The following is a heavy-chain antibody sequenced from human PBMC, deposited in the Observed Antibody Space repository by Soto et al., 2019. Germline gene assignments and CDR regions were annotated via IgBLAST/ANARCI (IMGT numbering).Heavy chain of an antibody. CDR3: ARDRQRELRTFDY. Sequence: GGSLRLSCAASGFTFSSYEMNWVRQAPGKGPEWLSYINSNGYTTHYADSVKGRFTISRDNAKNSLYLQMNSLRAEDTAVYYCARDRQRELRTFDYWGPGTLVIVSS. CDR2: INSNGYTT. V-gene: IGHV3-48*03. CDR1: GFTFSSYE. D-gene: IGHD1-26*01. J-gene: IGHJ4*02.